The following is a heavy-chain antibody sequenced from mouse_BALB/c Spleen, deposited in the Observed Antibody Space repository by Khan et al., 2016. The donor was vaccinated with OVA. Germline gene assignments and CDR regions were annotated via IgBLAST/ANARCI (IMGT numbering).Heavy chain of an antibody. Sequence: EVQLQQSGTELIKPGASVKLSCTASGFNIKDTYIHWVKERPEQGPEWLGRIDPANGDTKYDPKFQGKATITADTSSNTAYLQLSSLTSEDTAVYYCATLYGSPFTYWGQGTLVTVSA. J-gene: IGHJ3*01. CDR1: GFNIKDTY. CDR2: IDPANGDT. D-gene: IGHD2-1*01. CDR3: ATLYGSPFTY. V-gene: IGHV14-3*02.